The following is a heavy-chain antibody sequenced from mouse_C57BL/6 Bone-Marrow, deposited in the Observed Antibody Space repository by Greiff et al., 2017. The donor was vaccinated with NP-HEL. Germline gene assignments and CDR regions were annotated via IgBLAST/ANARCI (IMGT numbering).Heavy chain of an antibody. J-gene: IGHJ3*01. CDR1: GYTFTSYW. V-gene: IGHV1-5*01. CDR3: TRALLRFPWFAY. Sequence: VQLQQSGTVLARPGASVKMSCKTSGYTFTSYWMHWVKQRPGQGLEWIGAIYPGNSDTNYNQKFKGKAKLTAVTSASTAYMELSSLTNEDSAVYYCTRALLRFPWFAYWGQGTLVTVSA. CDR2: IYPGNSDT. D-gene: IGHD1-1*01.